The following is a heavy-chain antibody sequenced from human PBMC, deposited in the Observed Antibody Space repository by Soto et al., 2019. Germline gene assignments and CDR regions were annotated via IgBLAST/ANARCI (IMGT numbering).Heavy chain of an antibody. J-gene: IGHJ2*01. Sequence: QLQLQESGPGLVKPSETLSLTCTVSGGSISSSSYYWGWIRQPPGKGLEWIGSIYYSGSTYYNPSLKSRVDISVDTSKNQFSLKLSSVTAADTAVYYCASIYYYGSGSYYITDWYFDLWGRGTLVTVSS. CDR1: GGSISSSSYY. V-gene: IGHV4-39*01. CDR2: IYYSGST. D-gene: IGHD3-10*01. CDR3: ASIYYYGSGSYYITDWYFDL.